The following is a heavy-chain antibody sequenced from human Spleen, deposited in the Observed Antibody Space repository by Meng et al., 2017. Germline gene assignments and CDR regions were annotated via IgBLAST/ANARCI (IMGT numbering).Heavy chain of an antibody. D-gene: IGHD6-13*01. V-gene: IGHV4-34*01. Sequence: SETLSLTCAVSGGSFSGYYWSWIRQPPGKGLEWIGEINHSGSVNYNPSLKSRVTISVDTSKNQFSLQLNSVTAADTAVYYCARELQLVRYYFDYWGQGTLVTVSS. J-gene: IGHJ4*02. CDR2: INHSGSV. CDR3: ARELQLVRYYFDY. CDR1: GGSFSGYY.